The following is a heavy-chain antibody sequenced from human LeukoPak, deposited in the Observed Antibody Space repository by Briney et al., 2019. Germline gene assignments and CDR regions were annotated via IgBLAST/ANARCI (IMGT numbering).Heavy chain of an antibody. Sequence: ASVKVSCKASGYTLTSYGISWVRQAPGQGLEWMGWISAYNGNTNYAQKLQGRVTMTTDTSTSTAYMELRSLRSDDTAVYYCARVERSALVYYYFYLDVWGKGTTVTVSS. J-gene: IGHJ6*03. CDR1: GYTLTSYG. CDR3: ARVERSALVYYYFYLDV. CDR2: ISAYNGNT. V-gene: IGHV1-18*01.